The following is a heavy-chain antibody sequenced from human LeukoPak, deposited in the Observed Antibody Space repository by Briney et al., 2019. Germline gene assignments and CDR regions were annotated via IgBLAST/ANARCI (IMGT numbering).Heavy chain of an antibody. Sequence: GGSLRLSCAASGFTFSSYSMNCVRQAPGKGLEWVSSISSSSSYIYYADSVKGRFIISRDNAKNSLFLQLNGLRDDDTAVYYCATFPRDKQGFWGQGTLVTVSS. CDR3: ATFPRDKQGF. V-gene: IGHV3-21*01. J-gene: IGHJ4*02. CDR1: GFTFSSYS. D-gene: IGHD1/OR15-1a*01. CDR2: ISSSSSYI.